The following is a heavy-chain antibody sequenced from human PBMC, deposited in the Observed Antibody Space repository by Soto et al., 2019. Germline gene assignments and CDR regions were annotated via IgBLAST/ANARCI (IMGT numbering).Heavy chain of an antibody. V-gene: IGHV4-34*01. D-gene: IGHD2-2*01. J-gene: IGHJ4*02. Sequence: SETLSLTCAVYGGSFSGYYWSWIRQPPGKGLEWIGEINHSGSTNYNPSLKSRVTISVDTSKNQFSLKLSSVTAADTAVYYCARVGWGYCSSTSCYGIDYWGQGTLVTVSS. CDR1: GGSFSGYY. CDR2: INHSGST. CDR3: ARVGWGYCSSTSCYGIDY.